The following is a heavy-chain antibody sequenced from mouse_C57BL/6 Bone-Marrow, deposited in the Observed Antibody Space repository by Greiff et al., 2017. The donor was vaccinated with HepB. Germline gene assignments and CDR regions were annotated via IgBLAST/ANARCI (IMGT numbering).Heavy chain of an antibody. CDR1: GFTFSSYA. V-gene: IGHV5-4*03. CDR3: ARTGSSYNY. J-gene: IGHJ2*01. D-gene: IGHD1-1*01. CDR2: ISDGGSYT. Sequence: EVKLMESGGGLVKPGGSLKLSCAASGFTFSSYAMSWVRQTPEKRLEWVATISDGGSYTYYPDNVKGRFTISRDNAKNNLYLQMSHLKSEDTAMYYCARTGSSYNYWGQGTTLTVSS.